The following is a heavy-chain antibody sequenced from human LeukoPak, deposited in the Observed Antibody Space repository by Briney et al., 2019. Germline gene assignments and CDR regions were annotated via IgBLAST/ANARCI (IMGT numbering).Heavy chain of an antibody. Sequence: GGSLRLSCEASGFTFSSYWMSWVRQAPGKGLEWVANIKQDGSEKYYVDSVKGRFTISRDNAKNSLYLQMNSLRAEDTAVYYCAREWYSSSWYYFDYWGQGTLVTVSS. CDR2: IKQDGSEK. V-gene: IGHV3-7*01. CDR1: GFTFSSYW. J-gene: IGHJ4*02. D-gene: IGHD6-13*01. CDR3: AREWYSSSWYYFDY.